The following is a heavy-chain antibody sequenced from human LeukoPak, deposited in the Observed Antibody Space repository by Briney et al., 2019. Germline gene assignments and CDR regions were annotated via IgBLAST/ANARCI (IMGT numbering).Heavy chain of an antibody. D-gene: IGHD6-13*01. Sequence: PGGSLRLSCAASGYTFTGYYMHWVRQAPGQGLEWMGWINPNSGGTNYAQKFQGWVTMTRDTSISTAYMELSRLRSDDTAVYYCARSSGYSSSWYFDYWGQGTLVTVSS. CDR3: ARSSGYSSSWYFDY. J-gene: IGHJ4*02. V-gene: IGHV1-2*04. CDR1: GYTFTGYY. CDR2: INPNSGGT.